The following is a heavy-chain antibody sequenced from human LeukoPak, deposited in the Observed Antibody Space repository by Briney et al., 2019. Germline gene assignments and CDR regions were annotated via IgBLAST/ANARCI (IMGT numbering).Heavy chain of an antibody. V-gene: IGHV5-51*01. CDR2: IYPGDSDT. Sequence: GESLKISCKGSGYSFTSYWIGWVRQMPGKGLEWMGIIYPGDSDTRYSPSFQGQVTISADKSISTAYLQWSSLKASDTAMYYCARQGIPNHYYYYMDVWGRGTTVTVSS. J-gene: IGHJ6*03. CDR3: ARQGIPNHYYYYMDV. CDR1: GYSFTSYW. D-gene: IGHD1-14*01.